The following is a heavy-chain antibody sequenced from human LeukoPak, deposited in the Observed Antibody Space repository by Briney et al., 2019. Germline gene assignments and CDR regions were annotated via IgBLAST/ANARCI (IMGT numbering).Heavy chain of an antibody. D-gene: IGHD6-13*01. CDR1: GGSISTYY. J-gene: IGHJ3*02. Sequence: SETLSLTCTVSGGSISTYYWSWVRQPPGKGLEWIGCIYDIGSTNYNPSLKSRVSISVDTSKNQFSLKLTSVTAADTAMYYCARDNRPGTDDAFDIWGQGITVTVSS. CDR3: ARDNRPGTDDAFDI. V-gene: IGHV4-59*01. CDR2: IYDIGST.